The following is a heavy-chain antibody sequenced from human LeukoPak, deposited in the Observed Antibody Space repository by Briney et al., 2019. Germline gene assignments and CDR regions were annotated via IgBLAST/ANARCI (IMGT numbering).Heavy chain of an antibody. J-gene: IGHJ2*01. V-gene: IGHV3-66*04. CDR1: GFSVSGNY. CDR2: VYPNGRT. Sequence: GGSLRLSCSASGFSVSGNYMNWVRQAPGQGPEWVSVVYPNGRTYYADSVKDRFTVARDNFRNTLYLQMGSLRVEDTALYYCARRWSLDLWGRGTLVTVSS. CDR3: ARRWSLDL.